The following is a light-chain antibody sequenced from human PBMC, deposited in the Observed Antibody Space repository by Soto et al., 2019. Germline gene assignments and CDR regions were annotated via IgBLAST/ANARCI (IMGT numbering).Light chain of an antibody. CDR2: AAS. Sequence: DIQMTQSPSSLSASVGDRVTITCRASQSISSYLNRYQQKPGKDPKLLIYAASSLQSGFPSRFSGGGSGTDFSLTISFLQPEDFATYYCQQSSEATWTFGQGTKVDIK. V-gene: IGKV1-39*01. J-gene: IGKJ1*01. CDR3: QQSSEATWT. CDR1: QSISSY.